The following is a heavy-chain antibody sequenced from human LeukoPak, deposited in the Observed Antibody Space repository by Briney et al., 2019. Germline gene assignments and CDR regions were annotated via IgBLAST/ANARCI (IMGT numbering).Heavy chain of an antibody. CDR3: ANSYLGIYGDADY. D-gene: IGHD4-17*01. V-gene: IGHV3-7*01. Sequence: GGSLRLSCAASGVTFSSSWMSWVRQAPGKGLEWVANIKQDGSRKLYVDSVQGRFTISRDNAKNSLYLQMNSLRAEDTAVYYCANSYLGIYGDADYWGQGTLVTVSS. CDR1: GVTFSSSW. CDR2: IKQDGSRK. J-gene: IGHJ4*02.